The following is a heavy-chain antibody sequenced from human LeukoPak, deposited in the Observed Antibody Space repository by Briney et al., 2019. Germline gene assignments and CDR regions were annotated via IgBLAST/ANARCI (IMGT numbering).Heavy chain of an antibody. CDR2: ISDSGRNT. V-gene: IGHV3-23*01. D-gene: IGHD3-3*01. CDR3: ASSHYDFWSGYSA. CDR1: GFTFSNYA. J-gene: IGHJ5*02. Sequence: GGSLRLSCAASGFTFSNYAMSWVRQAPGKWLEWDSSISDSGRNTYYADSVKGRFTISRDNSKNTLFLQMNSLRPDDTAVYYCASSHYDFWSGYSAWGQGTLVTVSS.